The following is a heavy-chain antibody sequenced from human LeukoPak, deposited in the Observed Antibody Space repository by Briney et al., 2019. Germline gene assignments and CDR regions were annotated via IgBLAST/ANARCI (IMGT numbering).Heavy chain of an antibody. CDR2: INPNSGGT. CDR3: ARSQRIAVAGTGAFDI. D-gene: IGHD6-19*01. J-gene: IGHJ3*02. Sequence: GASVKVSCKASGYTFTGYCMHWVRQAPGQGLEWMGWINPNSGGTNYAQKFQGRVTMTRDTSISTAYMELSRLRSDDTAVYYCARSQRIAVAGTGAFDIWGQGTMVTVSS. CDR1: GYTFTGYC. V-gene: IGHV1-2*02.